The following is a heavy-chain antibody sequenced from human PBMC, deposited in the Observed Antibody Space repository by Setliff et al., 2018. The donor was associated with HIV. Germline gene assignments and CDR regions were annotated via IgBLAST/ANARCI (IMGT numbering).Heavy chain of an antibody. V-gene: IGHV3-66*02. Sequence: GGSLRLSCTASRLTLSSNYMTWVRQSPGKGLEWVSTLYPGGSAYYADSIKGRFTISRENAKNTLYLQMDSLRSEDTAVYLCAKLTRLKASFPTDYLDPWGQGILVTVSS. CDR1: RLTLSSNY. CDR2: LYPGGSA. D-gene: IGHD4-17*01. J-gene: IGHJ5*02. CDR3: AKLTRLKASFPTDYLDP.